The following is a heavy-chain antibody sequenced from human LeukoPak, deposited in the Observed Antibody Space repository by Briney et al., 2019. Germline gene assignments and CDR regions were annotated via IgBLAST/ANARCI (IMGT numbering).Heavy chain of an antibody. CDR3: ARRVDATRWFDP. V-gene: IGHV3-74*03. Sequence: GGSLRLSCAASGFTFSNYFMHWVRQAPGKGLVWVSRINSDGTTTMYADSVKGRFTISRDDAKNTLYLQMNSLRDEDTAVYYCARRVDATRWFDPWGQGTLVTVSS. CDR1: GFTFSNYF. J-gene: IGHJ5*02. CDR2: INSDGTTT. D-gene: IGHD2-15*01.